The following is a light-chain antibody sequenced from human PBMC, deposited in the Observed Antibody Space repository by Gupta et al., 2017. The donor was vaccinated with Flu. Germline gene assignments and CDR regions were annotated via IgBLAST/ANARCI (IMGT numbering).Light chain of an antibody. J-gene: IGKJ4*01. CDR1: QRISNY. V-gene: IGKV1-39*01. CDR2: AAS. CDR3: QQIYSAPHT. Sequence: PSSLSASVGDRVTITCRTSQRISNYLNWYQQRPGKAPKLLIYAASSLQSGVPSRFSGSGSGADFSLTISSLQPEDFAIYYCQQIYSAPHTFGGGTKVE.